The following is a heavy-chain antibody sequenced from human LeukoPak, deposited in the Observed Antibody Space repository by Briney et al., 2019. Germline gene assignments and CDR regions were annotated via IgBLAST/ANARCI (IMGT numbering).Heavy chain of an antibody. D-gene: IGHD3-22*01. CDR1: GGTFSSYA. Sequence: SVKVSCKASGGTFSSYAISWVRQAPGQGLEWMGGIIPIFGTANYAQRFQGRVTITADESTSTAYMGLSSLRSEDTAVYYCARAVAYYYDSSGYYSLDYWGQGTLVTVSS. V-gene: IGHV1-69*13. J-gene: IGHJ4*02. CDR3: ARAVAYYYDSSGYYSLDY. CDR2: IIPIFGTA.